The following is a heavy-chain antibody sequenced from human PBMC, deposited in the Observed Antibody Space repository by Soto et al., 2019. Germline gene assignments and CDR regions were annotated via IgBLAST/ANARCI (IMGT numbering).Heavy chain of an antibody. J-gene: IGHJ6*02. CDR3: ARDSYSSSFFFYYYYYGMDV. D-gene: IGHD6-6*01. Sequence: QVQLVESGGGVVQPGRSLRLSCAASGFTFSSYGMHGVRQAPGKVLEWVAVIWYDGSNKYYADSVKGRFTISRDNSKNTLYLQMNSLRAEDTAVYYCARDSYSSSFFFYYYYYGMDVWGQGTTVTVSS. CDR1: GFTFSSYG. V-gene: IGHV3-33*01. CDR2: IWYDGSNK.